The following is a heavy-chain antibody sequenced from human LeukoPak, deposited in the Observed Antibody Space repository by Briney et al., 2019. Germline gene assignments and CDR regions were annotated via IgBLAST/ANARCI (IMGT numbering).Heavy chain of an antibody. D-gene: IGHD5-12*01. CDR2: IFYTGST. Sequence: SETLSLTCTVSGGSIRSSGYYWDWIRQPPGKGLEWVRSIFYTGSTYYNPSLKSRVTISVDTSKNHFSLKVSSVTAAGTAVYYCARPSGYSGYDYGYWGQGTLVTVSS. J-gene: IGHJ4*02. CDR3: ARPSGYSGYDYGY. CDR1: GGSIRSSGYY. V-gene: IGHV4-39*02.